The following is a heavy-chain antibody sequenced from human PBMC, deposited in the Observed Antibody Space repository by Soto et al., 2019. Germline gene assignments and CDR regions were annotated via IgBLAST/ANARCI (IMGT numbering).Heavy chain of an antibody. D-gene: IGHD3-22*01. CDR3: ARRSAIAGWFDP. Sequence: SETLSLTCTVSGGSISSSSFHWGWIRQPPGKGLEWFGSISYSRNSYYNPSRKSRVTISVDTSENQFSLKVSSVTAADTAVYYCARRSAIAGWFDPWGQGTLVTVSS. J-gene: IGHJ5*02. CDR1: GGSISSSSFH. V-gene: IGHV4-39*01. CDR2: ISYSRNS.